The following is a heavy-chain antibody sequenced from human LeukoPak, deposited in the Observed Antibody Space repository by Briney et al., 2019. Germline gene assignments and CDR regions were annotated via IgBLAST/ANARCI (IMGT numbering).Heavy chain of an antibody. V-gene: IGHV1-2*02. J-gene: IGHJ4*02. CDR2: INPNSGGT. Sequence: GASVKVSCKASGYTFTGYYMHWVRQAPGQGLEWMGWINPNSGGTNYAQKLQGRVTMTTDTSTSTAYMELRSLRYDDTAVYYCAREPPEIADYYDSSGYYVPFDYWGQGTLVTVSS. CDR1: GYTFTGYY. CDR3: AREPPEIADYYDSSGYYVPFDY. D-gene: IGHD3-22*01.